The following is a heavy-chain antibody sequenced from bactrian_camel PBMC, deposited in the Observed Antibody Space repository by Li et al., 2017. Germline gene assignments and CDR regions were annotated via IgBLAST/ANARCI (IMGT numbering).Heavy chain of an antibody. CDR3: AFGPRPGEGALCYAQRSWYND. J-gene: IGHJ4*01. CDR2: ISSGGTIT. D-gene: IGHD1*01. CDR1: GFVFSNED. Sequence: VQLVESGGDLVQPGGSLRLSCVASGFVFSNEDMRWVRQAPGKGLEWVAGISSGGTITPYSTAVEGRFTISRDNSKNIMYLQLNNLKNEDTGMYYCAFGPRPGEGALCYAQRSWYNDWGHGTQVTVSS. V-gene: IGHV3S40*01.